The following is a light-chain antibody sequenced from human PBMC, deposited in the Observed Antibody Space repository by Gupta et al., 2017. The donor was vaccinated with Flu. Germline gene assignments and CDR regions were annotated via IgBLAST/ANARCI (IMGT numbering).Light chain of an antibody. J-gene: IGKJ4*01. CDR1: SDVISC. Sequence: TTLSLAPMGSDTLYSSGSSDVISCLAWYQQKPGEAASLLIYDASNRFNGMPARFIGSGSGTDFILIISRLEPDDVAVYYCQQRSNCHPLTFGQGTKVEIK. V-gene: IGKV3D-11*01. CDR3: QQRSNCHPLT. CDR2: DAS.